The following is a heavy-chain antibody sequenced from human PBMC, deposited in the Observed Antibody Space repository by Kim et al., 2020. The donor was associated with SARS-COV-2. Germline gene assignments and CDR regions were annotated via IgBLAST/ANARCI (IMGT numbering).Heavy chain of an antibody. CDR3: ARVMVGRYCGGDCDQSYRDPNDY. CDR1: GFTFSSYS. V-gene: IGHV3-21*01. D-gene: IGHD2-21*02. CDR2: ISTSSSYI. J-gene: IGHJ4*02. Sequence: GGSLRLSCAASGFTFSSYSMNWVRQAPGRGLEWVSSISTSSSYIYYADSVKGRFTISRDNAKNSLYLQMNSLRAEDTAVYYCARVMVGRYCGGDCDQSYRDPNDYWGQGTLVSVSS.